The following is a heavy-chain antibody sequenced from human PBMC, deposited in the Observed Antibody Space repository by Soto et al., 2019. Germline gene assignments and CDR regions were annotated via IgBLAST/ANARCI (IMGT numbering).Heavy chain of an antibody. D-gene: IGHD1-1*01. Sequence: QVHLVQSGAEVKKPGASVKVSCKGSGYGFTTYGITWVRQAPGQGLEWMAWISAHNGNTNYAQKLQGRVTVTRDTSTSTAYMEVRSLRSVDTAVYYCARGRYGDYGGQGALVTGSS. CDR1: GYGFTTYG. J-gene: IGHJ4*02. V-gene: IGHV1-18*01. CDR2: ISAHNGNT. CDR3: ARGRYGDY.